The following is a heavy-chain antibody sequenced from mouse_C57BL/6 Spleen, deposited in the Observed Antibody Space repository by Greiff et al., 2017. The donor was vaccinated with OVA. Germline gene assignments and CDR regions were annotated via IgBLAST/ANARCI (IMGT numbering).Heavy chain of an antibody. J-gene: IGHJ3*01. CDR1: GYTFTDYN. CDR3: ATPYYNSNEGFAY. V-gene: IGHV1-22*01. D-gene: IGHD2-12*01. Sequence: VQLQQSGPELVKPGASVKLSCKATGYTFTDYNMHWVKQSHGKSLEWIGYIIPNNGGTSYNQKFKGKATFTADKSSSTAYMELRSLTTEESAVYYCATPYYNSNEGFAYWGQGTLVTVSA. CDR2: IIPNNGGT.